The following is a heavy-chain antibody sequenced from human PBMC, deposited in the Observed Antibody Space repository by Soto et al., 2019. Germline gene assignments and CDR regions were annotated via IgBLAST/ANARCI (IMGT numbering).Heavy chain of an antibody. CDR3: AKSPWAFWSGCPPPDY. V-gene: IGHV3-30*18. D-gene: IGHD3-3*01. CDR2: ISYDGSNK. Sequence: GGSLRLSCAASGFTFSSYGMHWVRQAPGKGLEWVAVISYDGSNKYYADSVKGRFTISRDNSKNTLYLQMNSLRAEDTAVYYCAKSPWAFWSGCPPPDYWGQGTLVTVSS. CDR1: GFTFSSYG. J-gene: IGHJ4*02.